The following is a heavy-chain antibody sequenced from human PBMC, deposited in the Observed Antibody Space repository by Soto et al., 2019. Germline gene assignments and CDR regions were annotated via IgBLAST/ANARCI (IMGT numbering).Heavy chain of an antibody. Sequence: EVQLVDSGGGLVQPGRSLRLSCAASGFSFEEYAMHWVRQSPGKGLEWVAGIGWNSDSLAYADSVKGRFTISRDNAKNSLYLEMKSLRPEDTALYYCAMVLTLFSNMEDTVAFDYWGQGTLVIVSS. D-gene: IGHD5-18*01. CDR1: GFSFEEYA. CDR3: AMVLTLFSNMEDTVAFDY. V-gene: IGHV3-9*01. J-gene: IGHJ4*02. CDR2: IGWNSDSL.